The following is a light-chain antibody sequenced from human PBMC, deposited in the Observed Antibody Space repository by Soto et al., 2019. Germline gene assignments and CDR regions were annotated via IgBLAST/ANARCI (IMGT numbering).Light chain of an antibody. CDR3: QQSFSTPRT. CDR2: GAS. Sequence: QITQSPSPLSASVGDRVTITCRASQTISTYLNWYQQKPGKAPKLLIYGASSLQSGVPSRFSGSGSGTDFTLTISSLQPEDFGTYYCQQSFSTPRTLGQGTKVDIK. V-gene: IGKV1-39*01. CDR1: QTISTY. J-gene: IGKJ1*01.